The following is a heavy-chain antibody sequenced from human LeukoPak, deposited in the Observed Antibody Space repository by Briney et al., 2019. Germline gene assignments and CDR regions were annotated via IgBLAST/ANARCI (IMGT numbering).Heavy chain of an antibody. Sequence: ASVKVSCKASGYTFTGYFMHWVRQAPGQGLEWMGWINPKSGGTNYAQKFQGRVTMTRDTSISTAYMELSRLRSDDTAVYYCARAPTGHPFFDYWGQGTLVTVSS. D-gene: IGHD3-9*01. CDR2: INPKSGGT. CDR1: GYTFTGYF. CDR3: ARAPTGHPFFDY. J-gene: IGHJ4*02. V-gene: IGHV1-2*02.